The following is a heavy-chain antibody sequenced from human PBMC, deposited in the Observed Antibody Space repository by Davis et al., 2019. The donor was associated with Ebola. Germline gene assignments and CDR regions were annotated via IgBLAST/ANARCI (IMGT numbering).Heavy chain of an antibody. CDR2: ISAYNGNT. D-gene: IGHD3-3*01. CDR3: ARDKNTYYDFWSGSWFDP. CDR1: GYTFTSYG. V-gene: IGHV1-18*01. Sequence: ASVKVSCKASGYTFTSYGISWVRQAPGQGLEWMGWISAYNGNTNYAQKLQGRVTITADKSTSTVYMELSSLRSEDTAVYYCARDKNTYYDFWSGSWFDPWGQGTLVTVSS. J-gene: IGHJ5*02.